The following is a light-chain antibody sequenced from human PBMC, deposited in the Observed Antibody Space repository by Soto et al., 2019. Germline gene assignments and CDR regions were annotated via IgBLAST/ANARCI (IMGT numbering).Light chain of an antibody. V-gene: IGKV3-20*01. J-gene: IGKJ1*01. CDR3: HQYDSWT. Sequence: EIVLTQSPATLSLSPGERATLTCRASQSFNSIYLAWYKQKPGQAPRLLIYGASSRATGIPDRFSGSGSGTDFTLTISRLEPEDFAVYYCHQYDSWTFGQGTKVDIK. CDR2: GAS. CDR1: QSFNSIY.